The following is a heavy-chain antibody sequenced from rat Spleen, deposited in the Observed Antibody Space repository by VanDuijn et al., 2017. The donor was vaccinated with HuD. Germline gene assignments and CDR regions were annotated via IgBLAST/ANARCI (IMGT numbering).Heavy chain of an antibody. D-gene: IGHD1-9*01. CDR3: AREGNTYYGYNSGFDY. J-gene: IGHJ2*01. Sequence: QVQLKESGPGLVQPSQTLSLTCTVSGFSLTSYHVSWVRQPPGKGLEWMGVIWTDGSTAYNSLLKSRLSITRDTSKSQVFLKMNSLQTEDIATYYCAREGNTYYGYNSGFDYWGQGVMVTVSS. CDR2: IWTDGST. CDR1: GFSLTSYH. V-gene: IGHV2-30*01.